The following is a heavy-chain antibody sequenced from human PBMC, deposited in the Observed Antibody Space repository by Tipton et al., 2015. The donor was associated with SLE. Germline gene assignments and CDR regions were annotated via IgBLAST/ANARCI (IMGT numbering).Heavy chain of an antibody. CDR2: ISYSGNAYYT. J-gene: IGHJ3*02. Sequence: TLSLTCSVSGGSINNDGDYWSWIRQYPGKNLEWIGYISYSGNAYYTHYNPSLKSRATMSIDTSQNQFSLELNSVTAADTAVYYCATITLYSPASFDIWSQRTLVTVSS. D-gene: IGHD1-14*01. CDR1: GGSINNDGDY. V-gene: IGHV4-31*03. CDR3: ATITLYSPASFDI.